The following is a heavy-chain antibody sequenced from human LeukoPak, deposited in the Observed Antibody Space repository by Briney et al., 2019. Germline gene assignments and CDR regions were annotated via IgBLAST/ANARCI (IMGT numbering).Heavy chain of an antibody. D-gene: IGHD1-26*01. CDR3: SRESGPFGPFGY. CDR1: GGSISGTNW. V-gene: IGHV4/OR15-8*02. J-gene: IGHJ4*02. CDR2: ISLAGQT. Sequence: KASETLSLTCGVSGGSISGTNWWSWVRQPPGQGLEWIGDISLAGQTNYNPSLNGRVTMSLDKSSNQLSPHLTSVTAADTATYYCSRESGPFGPFGYWGQGTLVIVSS.